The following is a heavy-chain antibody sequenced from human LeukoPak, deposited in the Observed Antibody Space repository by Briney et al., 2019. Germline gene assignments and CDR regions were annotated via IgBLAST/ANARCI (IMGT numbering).Heavy chain of an antibody. Sequence: SETLSLTCTVSGGSISSYYWTWIRQPPGKGLEWIGYIYNSGSTNYNPSLKSRVTISVVTSKNQFSLKLSSVTAADTAVYYCARHQEFPGDYVGFDPWGQGTLVTVSS. V-gene: IGHV4-59*08. CDR2: IYNSGST. CDR1: GGSISSYY. CDR3: ARHQEFPGDYVGFDP. J-gene: IGHJ5*02. D-gene: IGHD4-17*01.